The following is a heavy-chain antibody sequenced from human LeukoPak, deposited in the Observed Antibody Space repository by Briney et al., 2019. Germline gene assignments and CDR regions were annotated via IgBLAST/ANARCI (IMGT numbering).Heavy chain of an antibody. V-gene: IGHV4-4*07. D-gene: IGHD3-16*01. CDR2: IYTSGST. J-gene: IGHJ4*02. CDR3: AREVPSVGGRGRSYFDN. Sequence: PSETLSLTCTVSGVSISSYYWSWIRQPAGKGLEWIGRIYTSGSTNYNPSLKSRVTMSVDTSKNQFSLKLSSVTAADTAVYYCAREVPSVGGRGRSYFDNWGQGTLVTVSS. CDR1: GVSISSYY.